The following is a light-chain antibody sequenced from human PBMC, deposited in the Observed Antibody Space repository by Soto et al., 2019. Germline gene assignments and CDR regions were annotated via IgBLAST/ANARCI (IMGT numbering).Light chain of an antibody. CDR1: QGVSTN. CDR2: GAS. CDR3: QQYKSYPYT. Sequence: DIQMTQSPSSLSASVGDRVSITCRASQGVSTNLAWFQQKPGKAPKSLIYGASNLQSGVPSQFSASGSWTDFTLTISGLQPEDFATFYCQQYKSYPYTFGQGTKLQI. J-gene: IGKJ2*01. V-gene: IGKV1-16*02.